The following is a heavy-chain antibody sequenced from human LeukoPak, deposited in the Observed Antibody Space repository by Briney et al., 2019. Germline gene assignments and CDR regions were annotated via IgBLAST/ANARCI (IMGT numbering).Heavy chain of an antibody. J-gene: IGHJ5*02. CDR3: ASRYSSGWPYNWFDP. D-gene: IGHD6-19*01. Sequence: PSETLSLTCTVSGGSISSSSYYWGWIRQPPGKGLEWIGSIYYSGSTYYNPSLKSRVTISVDTSKDQFSLKLSSVTAADTAVYYCASRYSSGWPYNWFDPWGQGTLVTVSS. V-gene: IGHV4-39*01. CDR1: GGSISSSSYY. CDR2: IYYSGST.